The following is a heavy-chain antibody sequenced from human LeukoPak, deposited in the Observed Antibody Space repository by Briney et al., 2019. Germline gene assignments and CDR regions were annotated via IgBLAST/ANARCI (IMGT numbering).Heavy chain of an antibody. CDR1: GLTFSSYW. Sequence: GGSLRLSCAASGLTFSSYWMSWVRQAPGKGLEWVANVKQDGSEKYYVDSVKGRFTISRDNAKNSLYLQMNSLRAEDTAVYYCARDGAAADNYYYYYMDVWGKGTTVTVSS. D-gene: IGHD6-13*01. J-gene: IGHJ6*03. CDR2: VKQDGSEK. V-gene: IGHV3-7*01. CDR3: ARDGAAADNYYYYYMDV.